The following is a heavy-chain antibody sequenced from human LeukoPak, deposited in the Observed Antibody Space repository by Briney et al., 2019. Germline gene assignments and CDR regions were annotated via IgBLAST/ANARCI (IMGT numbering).Heavy chain of an antibody. D-gene: IGHD4-23*01. V-gene: IGHV4-59*01. J-gene: IGHJ6*03. Sequence: PSETLSLTCTVSGDSISSDYWSWIRQPPGKGLEFIGYMDYSGGTSYNPSLESRVTISVDTSNSQFSLKLSSVTAADTALYYCARVSVVYYYMDVWGKGTTVTVSS. CDR1: GDSISSDY. CDR3: ARVSVVYYYMDV. CDR2: MDYSGGT.